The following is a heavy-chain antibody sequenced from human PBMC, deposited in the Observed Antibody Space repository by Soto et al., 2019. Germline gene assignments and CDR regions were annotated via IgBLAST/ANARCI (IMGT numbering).Heavy chain of an antibody. J-gene: IGHJ4*02. CDR1: GFTFSSYG. V-gene: IGHV3-30*18. Sequence: QVQLVESGGGVVQPGRSLRLSCAASGFTFSSYGMHWVRQAPGKGLEWVAVISYDGSNKYYADSVKGRFTISRDNSKNTLYLQMNSLRAEDTAVYYCAKGHTDYGDYVEYFDYWGQGTLVTVSS. CDR2: ISYDGSNK. CDR3: AKGHTDYGDYVEYFDY. D-gene: IGHD4-17*01.